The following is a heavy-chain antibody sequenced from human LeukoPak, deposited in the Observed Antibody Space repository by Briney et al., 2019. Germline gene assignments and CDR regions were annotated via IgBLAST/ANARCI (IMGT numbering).Heavy chain of an antibody. CDR1: GFTFSSYA. CDR3: ARGHPTYYYRTKTDAFDI. V-gene: IGHV3-64*01. Sequence: GGSLRLSCAASGFTFSSYAMHWVRQAPGKGLEYVSAISSNGGSTYYANSVKGRFTISRDNSKNTLYLQMGSLRAEDMAVYYCARGHPTYYYRTKTDAFDIWGQGTMVTVSS. CDR2: ISSNGGST. J-gene: IGHJ3*02. D-gene: IGHD3-10*01.